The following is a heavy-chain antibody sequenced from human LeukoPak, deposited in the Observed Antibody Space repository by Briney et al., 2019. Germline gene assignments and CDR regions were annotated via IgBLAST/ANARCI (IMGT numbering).Heavy chain of an antibody. V-gene: IGHV3-66*01. CDR1: GFTFSDYY. D-gene: IGHD6-19*01. CDR2: IYSGGST. Sequence: GGSLRLSCAASGFTFSDYYMSWIRQAPGKGLEWVSVIYSGGSTYYADSVKGRFTISRDNSKNTLYLQMNSLRAEDTAVYYCARGSGWYSPLDYWGQGTLVTVSS. J-gene: IGHJ4*02. CDR3: ARGSGWYSPLDY.